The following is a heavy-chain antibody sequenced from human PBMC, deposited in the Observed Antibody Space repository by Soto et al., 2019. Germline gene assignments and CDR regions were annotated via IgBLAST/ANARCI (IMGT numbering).Heavy chain of an antibody. V-gene: IGHV1-18*01. CDR3: AKNGQPPYYYYGLDV. J-gene: IGHJ6*02. CDR2: ISGYNGDT. D-gene: IGHD2-8*01. Sequence: QGQLVQSGGEVKKPGASVKVSCKASGYTFSRYGISWVRQAPGQGLEWMGWISGYNGDTNYAQKFQGRVTMTIDTSTTTAYMGLGGLTSDDTAIYYCAKNGQPPYYYYGLDVWGQGTTVTVSS. CDR1: GYTFSRYG.